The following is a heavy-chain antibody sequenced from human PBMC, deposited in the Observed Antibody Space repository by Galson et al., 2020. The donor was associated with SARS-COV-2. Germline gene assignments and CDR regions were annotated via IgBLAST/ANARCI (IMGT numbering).Heavy chain of an antibody. D-gene: IGHD4-17*01. CDR2: IHHSGSA. J-gene: IGHJ4*01. CDR3: ARSPVTTGPTIDY. V-gene: IGHV4-4*02. Sequence: SETLSLTCAVSGGSITSSNWWSWVRQPPGKGLGWIGEIHHSGSANYNPSLKSRVTISVDTSKNPFSLRLIYVTAADTAVYYCARSPVTTGPTIDYWGYGTQVTGSS. CDR1: GGSITSSNW.